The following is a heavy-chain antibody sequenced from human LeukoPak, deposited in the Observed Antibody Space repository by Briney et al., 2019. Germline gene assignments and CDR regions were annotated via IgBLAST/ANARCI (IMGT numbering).Heavy chain of an antibody. CDR3: VKDIEPRAAAGTFWFDP. D-gene: IGHD6-13*01. J-gene: IGHJ5*02. CDR1: GFTFDDYA. CDR2: ISWNSGSI. V-gene: IGHV3-9*03. Sequence: PGRSLRLSCAASGFTFDDYAMHWVRQAPGKGLEWVSGISWNSGSIGYADSVKGRFTISRDNAKNSLYLQMNSLRAEDMALYYCVKDIEPRAAAGTFWFDPWGQGTLVTVS.